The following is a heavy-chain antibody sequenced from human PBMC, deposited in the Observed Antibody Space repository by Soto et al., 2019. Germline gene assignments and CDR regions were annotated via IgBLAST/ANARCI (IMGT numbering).Heavy chain of an antibody. D-gene: IGHD3-10*01. V-gene: IGHV3-33*01. Sequence: GGSLRLSCVASGFTFSSYDMHWVRQAPGKGLEWVAVIRYDRGSKYYADSVRGRFTISRDNSKNTLYLQMNSLRAEDTAMYYCARDPNYGSGFDWGQGTVVTVSS. J-gene: IGHJ4*02. CDR2: IRYDRGSK. CDR3: ARDPNYGSGFD. CDR1: GFTFSSYD.